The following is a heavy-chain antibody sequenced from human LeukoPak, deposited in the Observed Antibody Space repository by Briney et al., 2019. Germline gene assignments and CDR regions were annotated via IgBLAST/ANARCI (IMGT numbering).Heavy chain of an antibody. Sequence: ASVHVSCKASGYTFTSYYMHWVRQAPGQGLEWMRIINPSGGSTTYAQKFQGRVTMTRDMSTSSLYKELSRLRSEDTAVYYCARDGAYCSGGSCYGDPFDYWGQGTLVTVSS. CDR3: ARDGAYCSGGSCYGDPFDY. J-gene: IGHJ4*02. CDR1: GYTFTSYY. V-gene: IGHV1-46*01. D-gene: IGHD2-15*01. CDR2: INPSGGST.